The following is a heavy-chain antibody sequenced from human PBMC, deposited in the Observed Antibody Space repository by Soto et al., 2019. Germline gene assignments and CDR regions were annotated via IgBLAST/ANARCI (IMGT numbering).Heavy chain of an antibody. CDR2: IIPIFNTT. J-gene: IGHJ4*02. V-gene: IGHV1-69*06. Sequence: QVQLVQSGAEVKTPGSSLKVSCTVSGTRFSNYVISWVQQAPGQGLEWLGRIIPIFNTTQYPQKLQGRVTITADKPTNTASLELSSLRFDDTAVYYCAREGRGKKAGYNGLVSLGYWGQGTPVTVSS. CDR3: AREGRGKKAGYNGLVSLGY. D-gene: IGHD2-2*02. CDR1: GTRFSNYV.